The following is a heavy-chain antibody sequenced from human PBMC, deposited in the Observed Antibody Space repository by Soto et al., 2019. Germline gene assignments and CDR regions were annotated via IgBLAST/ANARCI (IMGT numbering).Heavy chain of an antibody. J-gene: IGHJ4*02. CDR3: ASGYYSFGSGPLDY. CDR1: GTNYW. V-gene: IGHV5-51*01. D-gene: IGHD3-22*01. CDR2: IYPGDSDT. Sequence: GESLKISCRTSGTNYWIAWVRQRPGKGLEWLGIIYPGDSDTRYSPSFQGQVTISADKSINTTYLRWSTLKASDSGIYFCASGYYSFGSGPLDYWGQGTLVTVSS.